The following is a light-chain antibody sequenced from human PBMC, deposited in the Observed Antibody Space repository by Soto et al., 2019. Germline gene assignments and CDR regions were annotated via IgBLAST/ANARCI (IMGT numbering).Light chain of an antibody. CDR2: AAS. Sequence: EIVLTQSPGTLSFSPGERATLSCRASQSVDNNYLAWYQEKPGQAPSLLIYAASSRATGIPDRFSGSGSGTDFTLTISRLEPEDFAVYYCQSYGGSPLFTFGPGTKVDIK. CDR3: QSYGGSPLFT. V-gene: IGKV3-20*01. J-gene: IGKJ3*01. CDR1: QSVDNNY.